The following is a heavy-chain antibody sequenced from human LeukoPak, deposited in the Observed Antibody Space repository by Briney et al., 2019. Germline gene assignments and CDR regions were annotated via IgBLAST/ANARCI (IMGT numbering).Heavy chain of an antibody. D-gene: IGHD6-19*01. V-gene: IGHV1-46*03. CDR3: ARVRQQWLTIDY. CDR1: GYTFTSYY. J-gene: IGHJ4*02. CDR2: INPSGGST. Sequence: ASLKVSCEASGYTFTSYYMHWVRHAPGQGLEWMGIINPSGGSTSYAQKFQGRLTMTRDTSTSTVYMELSSLRSEDTAVYYCARVRQQWLTIDYWGQGTLVTVSS.